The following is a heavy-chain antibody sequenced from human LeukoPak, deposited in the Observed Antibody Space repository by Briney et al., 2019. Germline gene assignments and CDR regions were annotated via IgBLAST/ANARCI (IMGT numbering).Heavy chain of an antibody. Sequence: GGSLRLSCAASGCTFGQYGTSWVRKARGKGLEWVSVIYSGGSTYYADSVKGRFTISRDNSKNTLYLQMNSLRAEDTAMYYCARDTKNWGQGTLVTVSS. CDR1: GCTFGQYG. V-gene: IGHV3-53*01. CDR3: ARDTKN. D-gene: IGHD1-1*01. J-gene: IGHJ4*02. CDR2: IYSGGST.